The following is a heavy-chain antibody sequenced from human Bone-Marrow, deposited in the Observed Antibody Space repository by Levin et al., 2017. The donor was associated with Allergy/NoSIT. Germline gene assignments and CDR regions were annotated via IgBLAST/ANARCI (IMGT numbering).Heavy chain of an antibody. Sequence: ASVKVSCKASGYTFTGYYMHWVRQAPGQGLEWMGWINPNSGGTNYAQKFQGRVTMTRDTSISTAYMELSRLRSDDTAVYYCARGDYYGSGSDYYFDYWGQGTLVTVSS. CDR3: ARGDYYGSGSDYYFDY. D-gene: IGHD3-10*01. CDR2: INPNSGGT. CDR1: GYTFTGYY. V-gene: IGHV1-2*02. J-gene: IGHJ4*02.